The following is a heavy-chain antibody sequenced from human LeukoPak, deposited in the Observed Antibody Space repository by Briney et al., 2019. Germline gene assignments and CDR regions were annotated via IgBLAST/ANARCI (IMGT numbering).Heavy chain of an antibody. Sequence: PSETLSLTCTVSGGSISSYYWSWIRQPPGKGLEWIGYIYYSGSTNYIPSLKSRVTISVDTSKNQFSLKLSSVTAADTAVYYCARVRGHYDFWSGTMACWFDPWGQGTLVTVSS. D-gene: IGHD3-3*01. J-gene: IGHJ5*02. CDR3: ARVRGHYDFWSGTMACWFDP. CDR1: GGSISSYY. CDR2: IYYSGST. V-gene: IGHV4-59*01.